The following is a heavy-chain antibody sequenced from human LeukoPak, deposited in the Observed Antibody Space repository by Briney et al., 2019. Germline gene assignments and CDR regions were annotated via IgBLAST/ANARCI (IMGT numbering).Heavy chain of an antibody. CDR3: ARLTRLSTSPDRYYFDY. J-gene: IGHJ4*02. CDR2: IYTSRGT. Sequence: SETLSLTCTVSGGSITTDCWIWIRQPPGKGLEWIGYIYTSRGTNYIPSLKSRVTISIDTSKSQFSLKLSSVTAADTAVYYCARLTRLSTSPDRYYFDYWGQGTLVTVSS. CDR1: GGSITTDC. V-gene: IGHV4-4*09. D-gene: IGHD6-6*01.